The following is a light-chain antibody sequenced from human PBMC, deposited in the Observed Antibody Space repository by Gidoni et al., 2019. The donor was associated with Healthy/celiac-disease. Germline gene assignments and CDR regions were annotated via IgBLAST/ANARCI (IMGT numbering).Light chain of an antibody. CDR1: NIGSNN. CDR3: QVWDSSTGD. V-gene: IGLV3-9*01. J-gene: IGLJ1*01. Sequence: SYELTQPLSVSVALGQTARITCGGNNIGSNNVHWYQQKPGQAPVLVIYRDSNRPSGIPERFSGSNSGNTATLTISRAQAGDEADYYCQVWDSSTGDFGTGTKVTVL. CDR2: RDS.